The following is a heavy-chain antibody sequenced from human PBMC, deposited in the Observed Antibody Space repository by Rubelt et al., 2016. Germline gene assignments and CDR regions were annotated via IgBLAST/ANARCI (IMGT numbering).Heavy chain of an antibody. J-gene: IGHJ6*04. CDR3: VREPRDV. CDR2: MYHSGTT. V-gene: IGHV4-39*02. Sequence: QVQLQESGPGLVKPSETLSLPCTVSGYSISSSSYYWGWIRQPPGKGLEWIGTMYHSGTTYSNSSLKSRAAISVDTSNNQFSLRLRSVTAADTAVYYCVREPRDVWGKGITVTVSS. CDR1: GYSISSSSYY.